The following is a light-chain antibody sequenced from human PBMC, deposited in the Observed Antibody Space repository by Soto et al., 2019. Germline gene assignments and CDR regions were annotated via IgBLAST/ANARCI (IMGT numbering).Light chain of an antibody. CDR1: SSNIGRNY. CDR2: RNN. J-gene: IGLJ2*01. CDR3: AAWDDSLVL. V-gene: IGLV1-47*01. Sequence: QSALTQPSSASGTPGQRVTISCSGSSSNIGRNYVYWYQQIPGTAPKLLIYRNNQRPSGVPDRFSGSKSGTSASLAISGLRSEDEADYYCAAWDDSLVLFGGGTKVTVL.